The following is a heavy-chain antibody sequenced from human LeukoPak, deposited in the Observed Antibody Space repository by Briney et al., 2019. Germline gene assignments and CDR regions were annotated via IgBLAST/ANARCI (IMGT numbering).Heavy chain of an antibody. J-gene: IGHJ4*02. CDR3: AIYDILTGYFVY. V-gene: IGHV1-69*13. CDR1: GGTFSSYA. D-gene: IGHD3-9*01. Sequence: SVKVSCKASGGTFSSYAISWVRQAPGQGLEWMGGIIPIFGTANYAQKFQGRATITADESTSTAYMELSSLRSEDTAVYYCAIYDILTGYFVYWGQGTLVTVSS. CDR2: IIPIFGTA.